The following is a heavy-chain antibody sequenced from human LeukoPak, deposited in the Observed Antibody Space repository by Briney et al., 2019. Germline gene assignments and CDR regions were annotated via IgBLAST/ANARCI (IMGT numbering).Heavy chain of an antibody. J-gene: IGHJ4*02. Sequence: GGSLRLSCTASGFTFGDFAMSWVRQAPGRGVEGVSFIRSKVYGGSTEYAASGKGRFTISRDDSKSIVSLQMDSLKSEDTAVYYCSRIDHDFFDYWGQGILVTVSS. D-gene: IGHD3-3*01. CDR3: SRIDHDFFDY. CDR1: GFTFGDFA. V-gene: IGHV3-49*04. CDR2: IRSKVYGGST.